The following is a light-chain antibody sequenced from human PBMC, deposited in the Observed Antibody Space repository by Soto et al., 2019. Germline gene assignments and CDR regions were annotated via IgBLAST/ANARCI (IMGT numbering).Light chain of an antibody. J-gene: IGKJ1*01. CDR3: QCYDSLRT. CDR2: GAS. V-gene: IGKV3-20*01. Sequence: EIVLTQSPGTLSLSPGERATLSCRASQSVRSNFLAWYQQKPGQAPRLLIYGASNRATGIPDRFSGSGSGTDFTLTITRLEPEYFAMYYCQCYDSLRTFGQGTKVEF. CDR1: QSVRSNF.